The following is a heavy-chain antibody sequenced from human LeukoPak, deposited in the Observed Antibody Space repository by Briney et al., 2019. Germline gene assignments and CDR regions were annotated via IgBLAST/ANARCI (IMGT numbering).Heavy chain of an antibody. CDR3: TRTFLSGDGYKVGYFDY. V-gene: IGHV3-53*01. J-gene: IGHJ4*02. D-gene: IGHD5-24*01. CDR1: GLTVSSTY. CDR2: IYSSGST. Sequence: GGSLRLSCAASGLTVSSTYMSWVRQAPGKGLEWVSLIYSSGSTYYADSVKGRFTISRDNSKNTLFLQMNSLTAEDTAMYYCTRTFLSGDGYKVGYFDYWGQGTLVTVSS.